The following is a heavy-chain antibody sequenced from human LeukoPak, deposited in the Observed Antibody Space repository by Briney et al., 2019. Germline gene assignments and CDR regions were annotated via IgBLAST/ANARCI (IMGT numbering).Heavy chain of an antibody. CDR3: TRTFLSGDGYKVGYFDY. V-gene: IGHV3-53*01. J-gene: IGHJ4*02. D-gene: IGHD5-24*01. CDR1: GLTVSSTY. CDR2: IYSSGST. Sequence: GGSLRLSCAASGLTVSSTYMSWVRQAPGKGLEWVSLIYSSGSTYYADSVKGRFTISRDNSKNTLFLQMNSLTAEDTAMYYCTRTFLSGDGYKVGYFDYWGQGTLVTVSS.